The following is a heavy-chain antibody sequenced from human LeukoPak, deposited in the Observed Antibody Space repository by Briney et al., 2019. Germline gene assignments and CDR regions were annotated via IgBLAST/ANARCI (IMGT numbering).Heavy chain of an antibody. CDR1: GFTFSSYG. CDR2: IRYDGSNK. J-gene: IGHJ4*02. Sequence: GGSLRLSCAASGFTFSSYGMHWVRQAPGKGLEWVAFIRYDGSNKYYADSVKGRFTISRDNSKNTLYLQMNSLRADDTAVYYCAKDGGSYTGYFDYWGQGTLVTVSS. V-gene: IGHV3-30*02. CDR3: AKDGGSYTGYFDY. D-gene: IGHD1-26*01.